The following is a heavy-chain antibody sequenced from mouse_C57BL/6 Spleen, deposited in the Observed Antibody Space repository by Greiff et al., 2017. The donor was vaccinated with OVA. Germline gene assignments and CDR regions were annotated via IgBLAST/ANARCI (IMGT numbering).Heavy chain of an antibody. D-gene: IGHD3-2*02. CDR3: ARSEAAQGFAY. V-gene: IGHV1-82*01. CDR2: IYPGDGDT. Sequence: QVQLQQSGPELVKPGASVKISCKASGYAFSSYWMNWVKQRPGKGLEWIGRIYPGDGDTNYNGKFKGKATLTADKSSSTAYMQLSSLTSEDSAVYVCARSEAAQGFAYWGQGTLVTVSA. J-gene: IGHJ3*01. CDR1: GYAFSSYW.